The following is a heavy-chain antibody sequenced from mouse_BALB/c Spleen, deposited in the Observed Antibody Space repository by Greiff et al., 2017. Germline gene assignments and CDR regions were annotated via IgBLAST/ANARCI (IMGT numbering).Heavy chain of an antibody. CDR1: GFTFSSYG. CDR3: ARHGGNYRPGYAMDY. CDR2: ISSGGSYT. Sequence: EVMLVESGGDLVKPGGSLKLSCAASGFTFSSYGMSWVRQTPDKRLEWVATISSGGSYTYYPDSVKGRFTISRDNAKNTLYLQMSSLKSEDTAMYYCARHGGNYRPGYAMDYWGQGTSVTVSS. D-gene: IGHD2-1*01. V-gene: IGHV5-6*02. J-gene: IGHJ4*01.